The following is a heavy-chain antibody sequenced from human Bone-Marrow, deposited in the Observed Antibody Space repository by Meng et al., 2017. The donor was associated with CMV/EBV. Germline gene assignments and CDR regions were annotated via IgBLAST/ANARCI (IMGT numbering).Heavy chain of an antibody. D-gene: IGHD1-26*01. J-gene: IGHJ4*02. CDR1: GGSFSGYY. Sequence: SQTLSLTCAVYGGSFSGYYWTWIRQSPGRGLEWIGESDYNGGPHYNPSLGSRVTISVDKSKSQFSLSLTSVTVADTAVYFCARCANAFATGGLVKYIDFWSQGTLVTSPQ. CDR3: ARCANAFATGGLVKYIDF. V-gene: IGHV4-34*01. CDR2: SDYNGGP.